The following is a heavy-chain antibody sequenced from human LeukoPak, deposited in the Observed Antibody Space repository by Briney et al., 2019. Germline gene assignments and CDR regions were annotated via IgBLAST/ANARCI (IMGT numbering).Heavy chain of an antibody. CDR3: ARLVGYGYDGQSIYYFDY. CDR1: GGSISSSSYY. CDR2: IYYSGST. Sequence: NPSETLSLTCTVSGGSISSSSYYWGWIRQPPGKGLEWIGSIYYSGSTYYNPSLKSRVTISVDTSKNQFSLKLSSVTAADTAVYYCARLVGYGYDGQSIYYFDYWGQGTLVTVSS. J-gene: IGHJ4*02. D-gene: IGHD2-21*01. V-gene: IGHV4-39*01.